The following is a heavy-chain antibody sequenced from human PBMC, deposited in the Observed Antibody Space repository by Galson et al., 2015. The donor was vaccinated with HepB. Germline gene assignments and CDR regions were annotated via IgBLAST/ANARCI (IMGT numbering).Heavy chain of an antibody. Sequence: SLRLSCAASGFTFSGYWMSWVRQAPGKGLEWVANIKQDGSEKYYVDSVKGRFTISRDNAKNSVFLQMNSLRADDTAVYYCARDLGVRVRGVSITGAFDMWGQGTMVTVSS. V-gene: IGHV3-7*03. D-gene: IGHD3-10*01. CDR3: ARDLGVRVRGVSITGAFDM. CDR1: GFTFSGYW. J-gene: IGHJ3*02. CDR2: IKQDGSEK.